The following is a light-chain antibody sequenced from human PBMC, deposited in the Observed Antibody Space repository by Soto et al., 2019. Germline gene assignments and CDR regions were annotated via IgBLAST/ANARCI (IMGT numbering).Light chain of an antibody. CDR3: SSYTSSSTLDV. V-gene: IGLV2-14*03. Sequence: QSVLTQPASVSGSPGQSITISCTGTSSDVGGYNYVSWYRQHPGKAPKLMIYDVSNRPSGVSNRFSGSKSGNTASLTISGLQAEDEGDYYCSSYTSSSTLDVFGTGTKVTVL. CDR2: DVS. CDR1: SSDVGGYNY. J-gene: IGLJ1*01.